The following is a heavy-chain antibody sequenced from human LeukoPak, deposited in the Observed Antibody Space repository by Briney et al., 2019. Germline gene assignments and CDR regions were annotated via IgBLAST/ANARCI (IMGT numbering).Heavy chain of an antibody. V-gene: IGHV3-30*02. CDR2: IRYDGSNK. Sequence: GGSLRLSCAASGFTFSSYGMHWVRQAPGKGLEWVAFIRYDGSNKYYADSVKGRFTISRDNSKYTLYLQMNSLRAEDTAAYYCANTRSRLRFLEWLSYFDYWGQGTLVTVSS. CDR3: ANTRSRLRFLEWLSYFDY. CDR1: GFTFSSYG. J-gene: IGHJ4*02. D-gene: IGHD3-3*01.